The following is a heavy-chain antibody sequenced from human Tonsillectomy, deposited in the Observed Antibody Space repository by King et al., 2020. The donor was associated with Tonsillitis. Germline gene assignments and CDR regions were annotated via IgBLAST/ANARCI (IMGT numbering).Heavy chain of an antibody. CDR2: IDQDGSEK. V-gene: IGHV3-7*03. D-gene: IGHD2-15*01. Sequence: VQLVESGGGLVQPGGSLRLSCEASGFTFSTYWMSWVRQAPGKGLEWVANIDQDGSEKQYVGSVKGRFTFSRDNAKNSLYLQMNSLRAEDTAVYYCARDPFLGHCSGGTCYGAFDIWGQGTMVTVSS. CDR1: GFTFSTYW. CDR3: ARDPFLGHCSGGTCYGAFDI. J-gene: IGHJ3*02.